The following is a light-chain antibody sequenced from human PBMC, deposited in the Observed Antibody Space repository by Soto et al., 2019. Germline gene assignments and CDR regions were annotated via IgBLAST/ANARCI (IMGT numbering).Light chain of an antibody. CDR3: QQYGSSGT. J-gene: IGKJ1*01. Sequence: EIVMTQSPATLSVSPGARATLSCRASQSVGSDLVWYRQKPGQAPRLLIYDASNRATGIPARFSGSGSGTDFTLTISRLEPEDFAVYYCQQYGSSGTFGQGTKVDIK. V-gene: IGKV3-20*01. CDR1: QSVGSD. CDR2: DAS.